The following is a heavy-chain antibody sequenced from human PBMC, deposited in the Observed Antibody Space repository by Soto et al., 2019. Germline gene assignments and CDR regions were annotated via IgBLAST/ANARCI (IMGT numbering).Heavy chain of an antibody. CDR1: GGSISNSNW. D-gene: IGHD4-17*01. J-gene: IGHJ2*01. CDR2: ICHREST. V-gene: IGHV4-4*02. CDR3: AGKTVPYWYFDL. Sequence: QVQLQESGPGLVKPSGTLSLTCAVSGGSISNSNWWSWVRQPPGKGLEWIGEICHRESTNYNPSLKSQVTISVHKSKTQCSLKLSSVTAADTAVYYCAGKTVPYWYFDLWGRGTLVTVSS.